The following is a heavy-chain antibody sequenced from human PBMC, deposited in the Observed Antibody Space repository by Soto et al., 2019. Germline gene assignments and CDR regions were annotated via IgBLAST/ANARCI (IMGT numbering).Heavy chain of an antibody. D-gene: IGHD2-15*01. CDR3: ARGSCSGGSCYSGNWFDP. V-gene: IGHV4-38-2*01. CDR2: SYHSGST. CDR1: GYSISSGYY. Sequence: SETLSLTCAVSGYSISSGYYWGWIRQPPGKGLEWIGSSYHSGSTYYNPSLKSRVTISVDTSKNQFSLKLSSVTAAETAVYYCARGSCSGGSCYSGNWFDPWGQGTLVTVYS. J-gene: IGHJ5*02.